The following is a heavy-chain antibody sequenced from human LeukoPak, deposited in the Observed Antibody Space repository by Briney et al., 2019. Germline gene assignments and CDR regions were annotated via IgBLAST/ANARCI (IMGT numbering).Heavy chain of an antibody. V-gene: IGHV4-59*08. Sequence: SETLSLTCTVSGGSISRYYWIWIRQPPGKGLEWIGYIYYSGSTNYNPSLKSRVTISVDTSKNQFSLKLSSVTAADTAVYYCARSNPYYDILTGYSNWFDPWGQGTLVTVSS. CDR1: GGSISRYY. J-gene: IGHJ5*02. CDR3: ARSNPYYDILTGYSNWFDP. CDR2: IYYSGST. D-gene: IGHD3-9*01.